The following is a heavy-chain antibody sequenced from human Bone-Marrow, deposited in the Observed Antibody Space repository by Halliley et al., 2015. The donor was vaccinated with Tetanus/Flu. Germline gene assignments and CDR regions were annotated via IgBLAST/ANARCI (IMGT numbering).Heavy chain of an antibody. Sequence: TLSLTCTVSGGSVSSGLYYWTWIRPPPGKGLEWIGYISSSGITNSHPSLKSRVTISVDTSTNNFSLKLTSVTAADTAVYYCAVDQDVLIPAGLRISLYGLDVWGQGTTVTVSS. CDR3: AVDQDVLIPAGLRISLYGLDV. CDR1: GGSVSSGLYY. D-gene: IGHD2-2*01. CDR2: ISSSGIT. V-gene: IGHV4-61*03. J-gene: IGHJ6*02.